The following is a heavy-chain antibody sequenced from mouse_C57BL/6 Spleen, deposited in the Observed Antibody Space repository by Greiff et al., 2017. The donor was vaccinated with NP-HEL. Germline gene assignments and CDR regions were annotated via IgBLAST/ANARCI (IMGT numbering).Heavy chain of an antibody. CDR2: INPNNGGT. CDR3: ARGLGEVYYAMDY. D-gene: IGHD3-3*01. Sequence: EVQLQQSGPELVKPGASVKISCKASGYTFTDYYMNWVKQSHGKSLEWIGDINPNNGGTSYNQKFKGKATLTVDKSSSTAYMELRSLTSEDSAVYYCARGLGEVYYAMDYWGQGTSVTVSS. CDR1: GYTFTDYY. V-gene: IGHV1-26*01. J-gene: IGHJ4*01.